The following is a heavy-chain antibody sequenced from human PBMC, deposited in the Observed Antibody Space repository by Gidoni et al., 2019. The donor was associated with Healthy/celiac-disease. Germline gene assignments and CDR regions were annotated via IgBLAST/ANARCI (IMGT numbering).Heavy chain of an antibody. CDR2: IYTSGST. Sequence: QVQLQASGPGLVKPSQTLSLTCPVSGGSISSGSYYWSWIRQPAGKGLEWIGRIYTSGSTNYNPSLKSRVTMSVDTSKNQFSLKLSSVTAADTAVYYCASTRITGTTGDYWGQGTLVTVSS. CDR3: ASTRITGTTGDY. D-gene: IGHD1-7*01. J-gene: IGHJ4*02. V-gene: IGHV4-61*02. CDR1: GGSISSGSYY.